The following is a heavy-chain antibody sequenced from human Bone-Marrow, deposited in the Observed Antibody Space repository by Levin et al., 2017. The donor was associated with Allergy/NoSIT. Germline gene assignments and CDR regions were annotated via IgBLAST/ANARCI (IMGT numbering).Heavy chain of an antibody. D-gene: IGHD3-22*01. CDR1: GFTFSSYS. Sequence: GGSLRLSCAASGFTFSSYSMNWVRQAPGKGLEWVSYISSSSSTIYYADSVKGRFTISRDNAKNSLYLQMNSLRDEDTAVYYCASRQGYYDSSGYYLDAFDIWGQGTMVTVSS. CDR3: ASRQGYYDSSGYYLDAFDI. J-gene: IGHJ3*02. V-gene: IGHV3-48*02. CDR2: ISSSSSTI.